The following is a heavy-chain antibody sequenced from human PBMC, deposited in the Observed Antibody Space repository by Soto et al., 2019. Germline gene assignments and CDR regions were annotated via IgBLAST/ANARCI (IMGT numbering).Heavy chain of an antibody. CDR2: ICYSGSA. CDR3: GRQPGHCGSTTCFGYYSVDV. D-gene: IGHD2-2*01. V-gene: IGHV4-31*03. J-gene: IGHJ6*02. Sequence: SETLSLTCTVSGGSISSGGYYWSWIRQHPGKGLEWIGYICYSGSAYYNPSLKSRITISVDTSKNQFSLKLSSVTAADTAVYYCGRQPGHCGSTTCFGYYSVDVWGQGTTVTVSS. CDR1: GGSISSGGYY.